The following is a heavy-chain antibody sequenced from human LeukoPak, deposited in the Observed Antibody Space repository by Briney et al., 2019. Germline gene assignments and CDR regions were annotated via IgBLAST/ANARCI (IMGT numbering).Heavy chain of an antibody. D-gene: IGHD4-11*01. J-gene: IGHJ4*02. V-gene: IGHV1-2*06. Sequence: ASVKVSCKXSGYIFTDYYIHWVRQAPGQGPEWMGRINPNSGDTDSAQKFQGRVTMTRVTSITTVYMEMRRLTSDDTAVYYCARVAYGNNATPFDHWGQGTLVIVSS. CDR2: INPNSGDT. CDR1: GYIFTDYY. CDR3: ARVAYGNNATPFDH.